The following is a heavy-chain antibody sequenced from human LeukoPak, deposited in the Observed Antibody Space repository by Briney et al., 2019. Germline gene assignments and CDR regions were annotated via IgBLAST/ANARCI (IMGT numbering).Heavy chain of an antibody. CDR2: VSGGGSST. CDR1: GFTFSNYR. CDR3: AKRGSGWYLDY. D-gene: IGHD6-19*01. J-gene: IGHJ4*02. V-gene: IGHV3-23*01. Sequence: PGGSLRLSCAASGFTFSNYRMTWVRQAPAKGLAGVSVVSGGGSSTYYADSVKGRFIISRDNSENTLYLQMNSLRAEDTAIYYCAKRGSGWYLDYWGQGTLVTVSS.